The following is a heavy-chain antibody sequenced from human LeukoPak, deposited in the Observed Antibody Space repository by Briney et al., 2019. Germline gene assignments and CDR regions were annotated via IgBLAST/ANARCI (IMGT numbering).Heavy chain of an antibody. J-gene: IGHJ5*02. CDR2: IYYSGST. Sequence: SETLSLTCTVSGGSISSGGYYWSWIRQHPGKGLEWIGYIYYSGSTYYNPSLKSRVTISVDTSKNQFSLKLSSVTAADTVVYYCARDGPTRGWFDPWGQGTLVTVSS. V-gene: IGHV4-31*03. CDR3: ARDGPTRGWFDP. D-gene: IGHD4-4*01. CDR1: GGSISSGGYY.